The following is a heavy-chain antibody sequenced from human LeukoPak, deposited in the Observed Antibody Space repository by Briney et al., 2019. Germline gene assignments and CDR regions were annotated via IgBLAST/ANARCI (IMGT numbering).Heavy chain of an antibody. CDR1: GFTFSNYW. J-gene: IGHJ4*02. V-gene: IGHV3-7*03. D-gene: IGHD3-3*01. CDR2: IKEDGTEK. Sequence: GGSLRLSCAASGFTFSNYWMGWVRQPPGKGLQWVANIKEDGTEKYYVDSVKGRFTISRDNAKNSVYLQMNSLRVEDTAVYYCAKHSWWSGYFYFLPFDYWGQGTLVTVSS. CDR3: AKHSWWSGYFYFLPFDY.